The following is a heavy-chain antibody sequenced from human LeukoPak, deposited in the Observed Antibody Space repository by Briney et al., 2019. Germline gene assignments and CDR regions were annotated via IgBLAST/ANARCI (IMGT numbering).Heavy chain of an antibody. CDR3: ARDHSSSWYDYYFDY. D-gene: IGHD6-13*01. J-gene: IGHJ4*02. V-gene: IGHV4-59*12. CDR2: IYYSGST. CDR1: GGSISSYY. Sequence: TASETLSLTCTVSGGSISSYYWSWIRQPPGKGLEWIGYIYYSGSTNYNPSLKSRVTISVDTSKNQFSLKLSSVTAADTAVYYCARDHSSSWYDYYFDYWGQGTLVTVSS.